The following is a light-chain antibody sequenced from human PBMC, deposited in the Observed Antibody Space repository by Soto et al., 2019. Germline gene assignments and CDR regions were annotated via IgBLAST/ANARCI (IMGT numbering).Light chain of an antibody. CDR3: SSYTSSSTVV. Sequence: QSALTQPASVSWSPGQAITISCTGTSSDVGGYNYVSWYQQHPGKAPKLMIYDVSNRPSGVSNRFSGSKSGNTASLTISGLPAEDEADYYCSSYTSSSTVVFGGGTQLTVL. J-gene: IGLJ2*01. CDR1: SSDVGGYNY. V-gene: IGLV2-14*01. CDR2: DVS.